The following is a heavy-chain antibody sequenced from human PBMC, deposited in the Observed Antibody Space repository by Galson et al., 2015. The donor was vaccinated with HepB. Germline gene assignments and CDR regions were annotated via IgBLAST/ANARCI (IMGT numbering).Heavy chain of an antibody. Sequence: ETLSLTCTVSGGSIGSYYWSWIRQPPGKGLEWIGYIYYSGSTNYNPSLKSRVTISVDTSKNQFSLKLSSVTAADTAVYYCARLWGTVTTSEYVDYWGQGTLVTVSS. CDR1: GGSIGSYY. CDR3: ARLWGTVTTSEYVDY. J-gene: IGHJ4*02. D-gene: IGHD4-17*01. V-gene: IGHV4-59*08. CDR2: IYYSGST.